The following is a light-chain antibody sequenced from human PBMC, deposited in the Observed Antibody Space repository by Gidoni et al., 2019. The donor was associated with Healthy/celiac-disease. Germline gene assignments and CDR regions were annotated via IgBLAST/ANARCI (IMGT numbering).Light chain of an antibody. V-gene: IGKV1-39*01. CDR1: QSISSY. CDR2: AAS. CDR3: QQSYSTPYT. Sequence: DIQMTQSPSSLSASVGDRVTITCRASQSISSYLNWYQQKPGKAPKLLIYAASSLQSGVPSRFSGSGSGTDFTLTISSLQPEDFATYYCQQSYSTPYTFGQXTKLGIK. J-gene: IGKJ2*01.